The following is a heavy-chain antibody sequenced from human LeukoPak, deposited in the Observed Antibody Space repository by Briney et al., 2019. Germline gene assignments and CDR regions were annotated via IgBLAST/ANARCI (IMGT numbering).Heavy chain of an antibody. Sequence: SETLSLTCTVSGGSISSYYWGWIRQPAGKGLEWIGRIYTSGSTNYNPSLKSRVTMSVDTSKNQFSLKLSSVTAADTAVYYCARDIVVVVAAINWFDPWGQGTLVTVSS. CDR3: ARDIVVVVAAINWFDP. CDR2: IYTSGST. V-gene: IGHV4-4*07. D-gene: IGHD2-15*01. CDR1: GGSISSYY. J-gene: IGHJ5*02.